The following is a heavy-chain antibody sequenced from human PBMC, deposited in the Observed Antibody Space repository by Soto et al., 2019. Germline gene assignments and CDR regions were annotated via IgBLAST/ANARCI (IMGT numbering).Heavy chain of an antibody. CDR1: GGSISSYY. V-gene: IGHV4-59*01. CDR2: IYYSGST. D-gene: IGHD1-26*01. J-gene: IGHJ3*02. Sequence: SETLSLTCTVSGGSISSYYWSWIRQPPGKGLEWIGYIYYSGSTNYNPSLKSRVTISVDTSKNQFSLKLSSVTAADTAVYYCARGPEPDAFDIWGQGRMVTVSS. CDR3: ARGPEPDAFDI.